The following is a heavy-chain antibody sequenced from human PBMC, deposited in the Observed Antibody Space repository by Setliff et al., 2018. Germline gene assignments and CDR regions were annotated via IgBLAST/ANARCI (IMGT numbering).Heavy chain of an antibody. CDR2: IYPGDSDT. CDR3: AREGWGGPRAFDI. Sequence: GESLKISCKSSGYTFTSYWIGWVRQMPGKGLEWMGIIYPGDSDTRDSSSFQGQVTISADKSISTAYLQWSSLKDSDTAMYYCAREGWGGPRAFDIWGQGTMVTVSS. J-gene: IGHJ3*02. D-gene: IGHD2-21*01. CDR1: GYTFTSYW. V-gene: IGHV5-51*01.